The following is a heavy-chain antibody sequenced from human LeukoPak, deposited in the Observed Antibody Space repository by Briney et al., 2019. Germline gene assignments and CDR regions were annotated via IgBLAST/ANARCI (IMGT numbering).Heavy chain of an antibody. CDR1: GFTFSSYA. J-gene: IGHJ4*02. Sequence: GGSLRLSCTASGFTFSSYAMNWVRQTPGKGLEWVSEIGFSGGSTYYADSVKGRFTISRDNSKNTLYLQMNSLRAEDTAVYYCAKDRLIGGYYDNSTYYPFDYWGQGTLVTVSS. D-gene: IGHD3-22*01. V-gene: IGHV3-23*01. CDR3: AKDRLIGGYYDNSTYYPFDY. CDR2: IGFSGGST.